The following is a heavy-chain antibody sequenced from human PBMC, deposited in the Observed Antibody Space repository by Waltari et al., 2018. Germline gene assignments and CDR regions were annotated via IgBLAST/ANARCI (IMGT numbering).Heavy chain of an antibody. D-gene: IGHD3-22*01. V-gene: IGHV5-51*01. Sequence: VQMVQSGAEVKKPGESLKISCRGSGYSFSNYWIGWVRQMPGKGPEWMGIIYPGDSNTRYSPSFQGQVTISVDRSISTAYLQWNSLKASDTAMYYCARHGGYDSSGLYDYWGLGTLVTVSS. J-gene: IGHJ4*02. CDR2: IYPGDSNT. CDR3: ARHGGYDSSGLYDY. CDR1: GYSFSNYW.